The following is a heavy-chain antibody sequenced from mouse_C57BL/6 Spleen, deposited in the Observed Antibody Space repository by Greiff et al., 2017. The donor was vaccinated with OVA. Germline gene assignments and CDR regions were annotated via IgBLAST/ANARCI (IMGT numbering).Heavy chain of an antibody. Sequence: EVQLQESGAELVRPGSSVKMSCKTSGYTFTSYGINWVKQRPGQGLEWIGYIYIGNGYTEYNEKFKGKATLTSDTSSSTAYMQLSSLTSEDSAIYFCAKTPLNYCGSSSYYFDYWGQGTTLTVSS. J-gene: IGHJ2*01. CDR2: IYIGNGYT. CDR3: AKTPLNYCGSSSYYFDY. CDR1: GYTFTSYG. V-gene: IGHV1-58*01. D-gene: IGHD1-1*01.